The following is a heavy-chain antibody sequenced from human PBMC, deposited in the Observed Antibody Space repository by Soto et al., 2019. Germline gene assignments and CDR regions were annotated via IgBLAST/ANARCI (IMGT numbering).Heavy chain of an antibody. J-gene: IGHJ4*02. CDR1: GGSIGSYY. CDR3: AREGGYCTNGVCYTTFDS. Sequence: QVQLQESGPGLVKPSETLSLTCTVSGGSIGSYYWSWIRQPPGKGLEWIGYIYYSGSTNYNPSLKSRVTISVDTSKNQFSLKLSSVTAADTAVYYCAREGGYCTNGVCYTTFDSWGQGTLVTVSS. CDR2: IYYSGST. V-gene: IGHV4-59*01. D-gene: IGHD2-8*01.